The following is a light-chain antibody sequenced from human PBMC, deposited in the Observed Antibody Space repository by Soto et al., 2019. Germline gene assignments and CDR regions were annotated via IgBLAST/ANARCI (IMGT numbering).Light chain of an antibody. CDR3: QQYGSSLLT. CDR1: QNIGTS. J-gene: IGKJ4*01. CDR2: GAS. Sequence: DIQMTQSPSTLSESVGDRVTITCRASQNIGTSLAWYQQTPGKAPELLIYGASTLQSGVPSRFGGSGSGTDFTLTISRLEPEDFVVYYCQQYGSSLLTFGGGTKVDIK. V-gene: IGKV1-5*01.